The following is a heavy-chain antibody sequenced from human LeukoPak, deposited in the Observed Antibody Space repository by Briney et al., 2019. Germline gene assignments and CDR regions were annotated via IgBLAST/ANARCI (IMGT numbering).Heavy chain of an antibody. CDR3: AKDARRSSGWYFFDH. CDR1: GFTFSNLA. Sequence: GGSLSLSCVASGFTFSNLAMGWVRQAPGKGLEWVSVISDSGGTTYYADSVKGRFTISRDNSRNTLYLRMNSLRVEDTAVYYCAKDARRSSGWYFFDHWGQGTLVTVSS. J-gene: IGHJ4*02. D-gene: IGHD6-19*01. V-gene: IGHV3-23*01. CDR2: ISDSGGTT.